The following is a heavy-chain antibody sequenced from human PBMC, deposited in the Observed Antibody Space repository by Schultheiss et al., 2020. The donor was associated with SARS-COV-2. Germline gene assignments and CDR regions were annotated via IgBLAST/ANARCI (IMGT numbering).Heavy chain of an antibody. Sequence: GESLKISCAASRFTVNYNYMSWVRQAPGKGLEWVSVIYSGGSTYYADSVKGRFTISKDNSKNTLSLQMNSLRAEDTAVYYCARVAYSYGYVTNWGQGTLVTVSS. V-gene: IGHV3-53*01. J-gene: IGHJ4*02. CDR1: RFTVNYNY. CDR3: ARVAYSYGYVTN. CDR2: IYSGGST. D-gene: IGHD5-18*01.